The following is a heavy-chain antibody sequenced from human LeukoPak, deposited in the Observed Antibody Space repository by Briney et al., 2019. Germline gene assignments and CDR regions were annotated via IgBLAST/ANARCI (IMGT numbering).Heavy chain of an antibody. CDR1: GFTFGDYV. CDR3: TRGYYDILTGYFIERLHYFDY. D-gene: IGHD3-9*01. Sequence: GSLRLSRTASGFTFGDYVMNWVRQAPGKGLEWVGFMRSKAYGGTLEYAASVKGTFTISRDDSKSTAYLQMNSLKTEDTAVYYCTRGYYDILTGYFIERLHYFDYGGQGTLVTVSS. CDR2: MRSKAYGGTL. J-gene: IGHJ4*02. V-gene: IGHV3-49*04.